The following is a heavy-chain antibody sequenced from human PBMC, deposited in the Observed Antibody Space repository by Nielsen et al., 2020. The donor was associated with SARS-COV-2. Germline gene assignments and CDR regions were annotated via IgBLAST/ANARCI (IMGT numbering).Heavy chain of an antibody. CDR1: GFTFSDYY. Sequence: GESLKISCAASGFTFSDYYMSWIRQAPGKGLEWVSYISSSSSYTNYADSVKGRFTISRDNAKNSLYLQMNSLRAEDTAVYYCARGHSSGWYQNWFDPWGQGTLVTVSS. CDR3: ARGHSSGWYQNWFDP. V-gene: IGHV3-11*06. D-gene: IGHD6-19*01. J-gene: IGHJ5*02. CDR2: ISSSSSYT.